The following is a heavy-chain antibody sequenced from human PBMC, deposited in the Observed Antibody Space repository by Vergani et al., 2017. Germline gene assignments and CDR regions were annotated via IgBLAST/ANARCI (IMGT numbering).Heavy chain of an antibody. CDR2: IYTSGST. V-gene: IGHV4-61*02. D-gene: IGHD5-12*01. Sequence: QVQLQESGQGLVKPSQTLSLTCTVSGGSISSGSYYWSWIRQPAGKGLEWIGRIYTSGSTNYNPSLKSRVTISVDTSKNQFSLKLSSVTAADTAVYYCAREATWRQPGGLDAFDIWGQGTMVTVSS. CDR3: AREATWRQPGGLDAFDI. J-gene: IGHJ3*02. CDR1: GGSISSGSYY.